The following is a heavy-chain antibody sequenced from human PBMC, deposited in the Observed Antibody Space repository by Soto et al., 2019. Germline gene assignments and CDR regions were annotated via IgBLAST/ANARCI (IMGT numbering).Heavy chain of an antibody. D-gene: IGHD2-15*01. CDR1: GFTFSTYG. J-gene: IGHJ4*02. CDR3: AGCSGGSCYTPLNY. V-gene: IGHV3-23*01. CDR2: ISGSDDST. Sequence: PEGSLRHSCAPSGFTFSTYGLSRVRQAPGKGLEWVSAISGSDDSTYYADTVKDRFNNTRDNSKKTLYLHMSSLRAEDTAIYHCAGCSGGSCYTPLNYWGQGT.